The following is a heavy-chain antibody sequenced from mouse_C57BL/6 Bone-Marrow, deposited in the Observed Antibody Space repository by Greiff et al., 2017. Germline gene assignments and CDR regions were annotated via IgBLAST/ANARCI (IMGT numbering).Heavy chain of an antibody. CDR1: GYTFTDYY. J-gene: IGHJ2*01. D-gene: IGHD4-1*01. Sequence: EVKLQQSGPVLVKPGASVKMSCKASGYTFTDYYMNWVKQSHGKSLEWIGVINPYNGGTSYNQKFKGKATLTVDKSSSTAYMELNSLTSEDSAVYYCARRGGTRAFDYWGQGTTLTVSS. V-gene: IGHV1-19*01. CDR2: INPYNGGT. CDR3: ARRGGTRAFDY.